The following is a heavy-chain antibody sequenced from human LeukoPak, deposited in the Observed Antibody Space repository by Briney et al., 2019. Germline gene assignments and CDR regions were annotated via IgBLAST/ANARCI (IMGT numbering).Heavy chain of an antibody. V-gene: IGHV3-23*01. J-gene: IGHJ4*02. CDR3: AKALDTYGYMRFDY. CDR2: INGGGDTT. D-gene: IGHD5-24*01. Sequence: GGSLRLSCATSGFTFVSYAMTWVRQSPGKGLEWVSAINGGGDTTYYADSVKGRFTVSRDRSTNTLFLQMSSLRAEDSGMYYCAKALDTYGYMRFDYWGQGTLVTVSS. CDR1: GFTFVSYA.